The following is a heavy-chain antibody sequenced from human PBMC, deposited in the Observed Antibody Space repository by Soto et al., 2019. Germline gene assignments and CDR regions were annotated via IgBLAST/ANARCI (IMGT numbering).Heavy chain of an antibody. V-gene: IGHV3-30-3*01. J-gene: IGHJ6*02. CDR1: GFTFSSYA. D-gene: IGHD1-1*01. Sequence: GGSLRLSCADSGFTFSSYAMHWVRQAPGKGLEWVAVISYDGSNKYYADSVKGRFTISRDNSKNTLYLQMNSLRAEDTAVYYCARDGTAHRNYYYGMDVWGQGTTVTVSS. CDR2: ISYDGSNK. CDR3: ARDGTAHRNYYYGMDV.